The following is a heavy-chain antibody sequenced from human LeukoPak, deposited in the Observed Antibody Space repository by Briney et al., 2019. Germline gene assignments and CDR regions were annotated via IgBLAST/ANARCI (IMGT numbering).Heavy chain of an antibody. CDR1: GFTFSSYW. CDR2: INSDGSST. Sequence: GGSLRLSCAASGFTFSSYWMHWVRQAPGKGLVWVSRINSDGSSTSYADSVKGRFTISRDNAKNSLYLQMNSLRAEDTAVYYCARGHIVVVMKSFDYWGQGTLVTVSS. V-gene: IGHV3-74*01. D-gene: IGHD2-21*01. J-gene: IGHJ4*02. CDR3: ARGHIVVVMKSFDY.